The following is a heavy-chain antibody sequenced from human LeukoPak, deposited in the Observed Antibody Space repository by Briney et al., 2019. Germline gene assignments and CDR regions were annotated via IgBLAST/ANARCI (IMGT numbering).Heavy chain of an antibody. D-gene: IGHD2-15*01. CDR1: GYTFTSYY. J-gene: IGHJ3*02. V-gene: IGHV1-2*02. CDR3: AIEHPIIIVVPGARNAFDI. Sequence: ASVKVSCKASGYTFTSYYMHWVRQAPGQGLEWMGWINPNSGGTNYAQKFQGRVTMTRDTSISTAYMELSRLRSDDTAVYYCAIEHPIIIVVPGARNAFDIWGQGTMVTVSS. CDR2: INPNSGGT.